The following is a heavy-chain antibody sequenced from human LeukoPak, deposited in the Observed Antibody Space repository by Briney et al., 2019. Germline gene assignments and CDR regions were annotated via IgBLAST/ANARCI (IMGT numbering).Heavy chain of an antibody. V-gene: IGHV3-23*01. CDR3: AQRYFDWYPFDY. CDR1: GFTFSSYA. Sequence: PGGPLRLSCAASGFTFSSYAMSWDRQAPGKGLEWVSAISGSGGSTYYADSVKGRFTISRDNSKNTLYLQMNSLRAEDTAVYYCAQRYFDWYPFDYWGQGTLVTVSS. D-gene: IGHD3-9*01. CDR2: ISGSGGST. J-gene: IGHJ4*02.